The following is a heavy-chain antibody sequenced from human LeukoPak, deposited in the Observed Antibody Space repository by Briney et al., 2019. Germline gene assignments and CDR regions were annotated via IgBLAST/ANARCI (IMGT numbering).Heavy chain of an antibody. CDR2: IYYSGGP. V-gene: IGHV4-59*01. D-gene: IGHD4-23*01. J-gene: IGHJ4*02. CDR1: GGAISYYY. Sequence: SETLSLTCIVSGGAISYYYWSWIRQPPGKGLEWIGYIYYSGGPNYNPSLKSRVTISVDTSKNQFSLKLTSVTAADTAVYYCARGRYGGNSGFFDYWGQGTLVTVSS. CDR3: ARGRYGGNSGFFDY.